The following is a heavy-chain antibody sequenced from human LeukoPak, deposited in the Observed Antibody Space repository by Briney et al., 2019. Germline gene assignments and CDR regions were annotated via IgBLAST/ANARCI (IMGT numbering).Heavy chain of an antibody. CDR1: VFTFSTYN. CDR2: ITSSSRYT. V-gene: IGHV3-21*06. Sequence: GGSLRLSCAASVFTFSTYNMNWVRQAPGKGLEWVSSITSSSRYTFYADSVKGRFTISRDNAKNSLYLQMNSLRAEDTAIYYCARDPYNGGCGDSYYYYMDVWGKGTTVTISS. D-gene: IGHD2-8*01. J-gene: IGHJ6*03. CDR3: ARDPYNGGCGDSYYYYMDV.